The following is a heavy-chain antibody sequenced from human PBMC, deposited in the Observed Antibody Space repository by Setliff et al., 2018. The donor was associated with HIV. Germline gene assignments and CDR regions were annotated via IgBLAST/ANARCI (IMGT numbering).Heavy chain of an antibody. CDR2: IIPILGIA. J-gene: IGHJ6*02. Sequence: SVKVSCKASGGTFSSYAISWVRQAPGQGLEWMGGIIPILGIANYAQKFQGRLTMTTDTSTSTAYMELRSLRSDDTAVYYCASRTGTMVGMDVWGQGTTVTVSS. CDR1: GGTFSSYA. D-gene: IGHD1-7*01. V-gene: IGHV1-69*10. CDR3: ASRTGTMVGMDV.